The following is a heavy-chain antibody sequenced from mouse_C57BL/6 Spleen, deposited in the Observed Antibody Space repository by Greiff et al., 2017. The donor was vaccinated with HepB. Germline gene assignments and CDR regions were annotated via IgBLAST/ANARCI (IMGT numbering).Heavy chain of an antibody. CDR2: IYPGDGDT. CDR1: GYAFSSSW. Sequence: QVQLQQSGPELVKPGASVKISCKASGYAFSSSWMNWVKQRPGKGLEWIGRIYPGDGDTNYNGKFKGKATLTADKSSSTAYMQLSSLTSEDSAVYFCAREEFPYPVFAYWGQGTLVTVSA. J-gene: IGHJ3*01. V-gene: IGHV1-82*01. CDR3: AREEFPYPVFAY.